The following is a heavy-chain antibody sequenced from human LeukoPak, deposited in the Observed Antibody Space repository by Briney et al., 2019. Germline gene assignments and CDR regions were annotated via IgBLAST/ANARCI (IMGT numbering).Heavy chain of an antibody. CDR3: ARVGRIDSSSWYLLDY. D-gene: IGHD6-13*01. CDR1: GGSISSYY. V-gene: IGHV4-59*01. CDR2: IYYSGST. J-gene: IGHJ4*02. Sequence: PSETLSLTCTVSGGSISSYYWSWIRQPPGKGLEWSGYIYYSGSTNYNPSLKSRVTISVDTSKNQFSLKLSSVTAADTAVYYCARVGRIDSSSWYLLDYWGQGTLVTVPS.